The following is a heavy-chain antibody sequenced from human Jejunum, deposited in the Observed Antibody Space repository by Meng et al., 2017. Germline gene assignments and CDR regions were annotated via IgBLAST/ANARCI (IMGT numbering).Heavy chain of an antibody. D-gene: IGHD7-27*01. J-gene: IGHJ4*02. CDR2: NFDNGRT. CDR1: GGFASSGSYY. CDR3: ARDNWGSIDY. V-gene: IGHV4-61*01. Sequence: QGTLQEPAPGLVRPSETLSLTCTVSGGFASSGSYYWTWVRQSPGKGLEWIGYNFDNGRTNYNPSLKSRVTMSVDTSRNQFSLKLSSVTAADTAVYYCARDNWGSIDYWGQGVLVTVSS.